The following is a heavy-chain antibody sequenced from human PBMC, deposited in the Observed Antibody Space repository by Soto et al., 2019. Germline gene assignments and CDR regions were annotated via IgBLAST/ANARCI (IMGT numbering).Heavy chain of an antibody. V-gene: IGHV1-8*01. J-gene: IGHJ4*02. D-gene: IGHD5-12*01. CDR2: VNPNSNET. Sequence: QVQLVQSGAEVKKPGASVKVSCEASGYTFSSYHISWVRQASGQGLEWMGWVNPNSNETDYAQKFQGRVTMTGNTSIRTAYMELSSLRSDDTAVYYCVRSGRRSGIDYWGQGTLVIVSS. CDR3: VRSGRRSGIDY. CDR1: GYTFSSYH.